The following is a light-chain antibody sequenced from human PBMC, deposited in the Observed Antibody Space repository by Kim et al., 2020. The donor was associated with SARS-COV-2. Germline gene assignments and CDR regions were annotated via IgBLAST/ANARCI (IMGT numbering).Light chain of an antibody. Sequence: SPGERATLSCRASQSVGSRYLAWFQQKPGQAPRLLIYGASSRATGIPDRCSGSGSGTDFTLTISRLEPEDFAVFYCQHFDTSSLTFGGGTKVDIK. CDR2: GAS. V-gene: IGKV3-20*01. J-gene: IGKJ4*01. CDR1: QSVGSRY. CDR3: QHFDTSSLT.